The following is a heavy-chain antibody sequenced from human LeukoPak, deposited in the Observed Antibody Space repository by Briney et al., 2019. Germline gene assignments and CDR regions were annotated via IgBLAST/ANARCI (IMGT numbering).Heavy chain of an antibody. CDR3: ARPAMGIAAVKYYYYYYMDV. J-gene: IGHJ6*03. D-gene: IGHD6-13*01. CDR2: IYPGDSDT. CDR1: GYDFTSYW. Sequence: LGESLKISCKGSGYDFTSYWIGWVRQMPGKGLEWMGIIYPGDSDTRYSPSFQGQVTISADKSISTAYLQWSSLKASDTAMYYCARPAMGIAAVKYYYYYYMDVWGKGTTVTVSS. V-gene: IGHV5-51*01.